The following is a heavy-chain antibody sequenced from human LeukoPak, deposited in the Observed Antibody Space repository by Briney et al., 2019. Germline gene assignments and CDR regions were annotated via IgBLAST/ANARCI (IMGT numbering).Heavy chain of an antibody. V-gene: IGHV4-61*02. CDR1: GGSINSGGYY. CDR2: IYTSGTT. Sequence: PSETLSLTCTVSGGSINSGGYYWTWIRQPAGKGLEWIGRIYTSGTTNYNPSLKSRVTMSVDTSKNQFSLKLSSVTAADTAVYYCAREYFGLACNFDYWGQGTLVTVSS. J-gene: IGHJ4*02. CDR3: AREYFGLACNFDY. D-gene: IGHD3-10*01.